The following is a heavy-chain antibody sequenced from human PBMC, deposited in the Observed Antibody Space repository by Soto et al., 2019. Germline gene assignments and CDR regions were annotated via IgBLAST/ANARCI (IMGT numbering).Heavy chain of an antibody. CDR1: GFTFSSYA. D-gene: IGHD2-15*01. V-gene: IGHV3-30-3*01. J-gene: IGHJ4*02. CDR3: ARVPSSSGRALFDY. Sequence: QVQLVESGGGVVQPGRSLRLSCAASGFTFSSYAMYWVRQAPGKRLEWVAVISYDGSNKYYADSVKGRFTISRDNSKNTLYLQMNSLRAVDTAVYYCARVPSSSGRALFDYWGQGTLVTVSS. CDR2: ISYDGSNK.